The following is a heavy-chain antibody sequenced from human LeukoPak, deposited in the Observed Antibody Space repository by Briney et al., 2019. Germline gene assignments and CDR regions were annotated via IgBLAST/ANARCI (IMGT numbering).Heavy chain of an antibody. CDR3: AKDGYYDSSAYYYVRYFDL. J-gene: IGHJ2*01. CDR1: GFTFSSYG. V-gene: IGHV3-23*01. D-gene: IGHD3-22*01. CDR2: ISGSGGGT. Sequence: GGSLRLSCAASGFTFSSYGMSWVRQAPGKGLEWVSSISGSGGGTYYADSVKGRFTISRDNSKNTLYLQMNSLRAEDTAVYYCAKDGYYDSSAYYYVRYFDLWGRGTLVTVSS.